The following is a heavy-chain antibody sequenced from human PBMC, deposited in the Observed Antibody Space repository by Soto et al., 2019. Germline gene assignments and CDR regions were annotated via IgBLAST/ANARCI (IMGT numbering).Heavy chain of an antibody. CDR1: VFAFDING. V-gene: IGHV3-23*01. D-gene: IGHD3-9*01. J-gene: IGHJ4*02. Sequence: EVQLLDSGGGLVQPGGSLRLSCAASVFAFDINGMTWVRQVPGKGLEWVSAISAEGGTTYYADPVKGRFTISRDNSKNMLYLQMNSLRAEDTAVYYCAKVRRDFAWLSELDYFDYWGQGTPVTVSS. CDR2: ISAEGGTT. CDR3: AKVRRDFAWLSELDYFDY.